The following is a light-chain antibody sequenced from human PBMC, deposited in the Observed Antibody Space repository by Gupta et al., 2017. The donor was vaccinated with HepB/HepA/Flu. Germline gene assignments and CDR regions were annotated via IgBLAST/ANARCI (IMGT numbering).Light chain of an antibody. CDR2: FNNDGSH. Sequence: QLVLTQSPSASASLGASVKLTCTLSSGHSSYAVAWHQQLPEKGPRFLMKFNNDGSHKKGDGIPDRFSGSSSGPERYLIISSLQSEDEADYYCQTWGAGVVVFGGGTKLTVL. V-gene: IGLV4-69*01. CDR1: SGHSSYA. CDR3: QTWGAGVVV. J-gene: IGLJ2*01.